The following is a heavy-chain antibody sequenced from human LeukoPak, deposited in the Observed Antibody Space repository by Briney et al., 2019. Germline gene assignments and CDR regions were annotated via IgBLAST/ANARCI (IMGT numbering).Heavy chain of an antibody. CDR2: SSPYSGRT. CDR1: GYSFASYG. V-gene: IGHV1-18*01. CDR3: ARDLQASNYNYWSGYFPLAF. J-gene: IGHJ4*02. Sequence: EASVKVSCKASGYSFASYGITWVRQAPGQGLEWMGWSSPYSGRTNYVEKFKGRLTLTTDTSTSTAYMDLRGLTSDDTATYFCARDLQASNYNYWSGYFPLAFWGQGTLITASS. D-gene: IGHD3-3*01.